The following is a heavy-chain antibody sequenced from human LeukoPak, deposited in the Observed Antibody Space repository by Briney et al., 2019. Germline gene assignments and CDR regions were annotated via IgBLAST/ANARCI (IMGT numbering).Heavy chain of an antibody. CDR2: IRRKGYGGTT. CDR1: GFTFGDYS. D-gene: IGHD3-3*01. J-gene: IGHJ6*04. V-gene: IGHV3-49*04. Sequence: GGSLRLSCTASGFTFGDYSLSWVRQAPEKGLEWVGFIRRKGYGGTTEYAPSVKGRFIISRDDSKSTAYLQMNSLKTEDTAVYYCTRVHDFWSGPFDVWGKGTTVTVSS. CDR3: TRVHDFWSGPFDV.